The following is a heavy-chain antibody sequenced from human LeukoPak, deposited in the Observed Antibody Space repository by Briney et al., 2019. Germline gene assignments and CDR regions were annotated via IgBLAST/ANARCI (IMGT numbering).Heavy chain of an antibody. CDR2: ISYDGSNK. CDR3: VRDADRLD. Sequence: SGGSLRLSCAASGFTFSSYAMRWVRQAPGKGLEWVAVISYDGSNKYYADSVKGRFTISRDNSKNTLYLQMNSLTAEDTAVYYCVRDADRLDWGQGTLVTVSS. V-gene: IGHV3-30*14. CDR1: GFTFSSYA. J-gene: IGHJ4*02.